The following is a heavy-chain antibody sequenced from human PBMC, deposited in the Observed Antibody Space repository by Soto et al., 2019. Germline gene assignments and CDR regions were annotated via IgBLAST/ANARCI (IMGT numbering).Heavy chain of an antibody. D-gene: IGHD2-2*01. CDR3: ARDRDCTRTACLSSAFDH. CDR1: GFTFSDYY. CDR2: ISSSGSTI. J-gene: IGHJ5*02. Sequence: QVQLVESGGGLVKPGGSLRLSCAASGFTFSDYYMNWIRQALGKGLEWVAYISSSGSTIYYADSVKGRFTISRDNARNTLSLQMNNLRAEDTAVYYCARDRDCTRTACLSSAFDHWGQGTLITVSS. V-gene: IGHV3-11*01.